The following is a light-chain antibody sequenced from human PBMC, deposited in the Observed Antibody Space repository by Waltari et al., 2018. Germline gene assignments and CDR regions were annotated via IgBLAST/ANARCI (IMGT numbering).Light chain of an antibody. Sequence: DIQMTQSPSSLSASIGDRVTITCRASQTISSYLNWYQQKPGKAPKVLIYASSTLRSGVPSRFSGRRSGTDFTLTISSLQPEDFATYYCQQSYSTPLTFGGGTKVEIK. CDR1: QTISSY. CDR3: QQSYSTPLT. J-gene: IGKJ4*01. V-gene: IGKV1-39*01. CDR2: ASS.